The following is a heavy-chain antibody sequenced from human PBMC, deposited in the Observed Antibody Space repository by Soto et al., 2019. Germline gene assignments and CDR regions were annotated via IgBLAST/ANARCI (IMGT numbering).Heavy chain of an antibody. CDR1: GFTFSSYA. D-gene: IGHD4-17*01. CDR2: ISSSSSSI. CDR3: ARDPSTSNTVTIMDY. Sequence: GGSLRLSCAASGFTFSSYAMNWVRQAPGKGLEWISWISSSSSSIYYADSVRGRFTISRDNAKNSLYLQMNSLRDEDTAVYYCARDPSTSNTVTIMDYWGLGTLVTVSS. J-gene: IGHJ4*02. V-gene: IGHV3-48*02.